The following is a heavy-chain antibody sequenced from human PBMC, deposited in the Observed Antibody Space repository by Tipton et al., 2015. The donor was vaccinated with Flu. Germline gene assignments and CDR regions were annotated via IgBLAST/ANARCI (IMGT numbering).Heavy chain of an antibody. Sequence: TLSLTCAVSGDSMSSDYYWGWIRQFPGKGLEWIGGIYYSGSTYYNPSLRSRVYISVDTSKNQFSLDLNSVTAADTAVYYCARDQGFGGGLAYDYYAMDVWGQGTTVTVSS. CDR3: ARDQGFGGGLAYDYYAMDV. CDR1: GDSMSSDYY. D-gene: IGHD3-10*01. CDR2: IYYSGST. V-gene: IGHV4-31*11. J-gene: IGHJ6*02.